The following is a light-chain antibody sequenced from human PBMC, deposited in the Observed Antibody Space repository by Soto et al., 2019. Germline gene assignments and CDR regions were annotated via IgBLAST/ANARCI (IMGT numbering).Light chain of an antibody. CDR1: QSVSSSY. V-gene: IGKV3-20*01. CDR3: QQYGTSSLT. Sequence: EIVLTQSPGTLSLSPGERATLSCRASQSVSSSYFDWYQQKPGQAPRLLIYGTSSRATGIPDRFSGSGSGTDFTLTISRLEPEDFAVYYCQQYGTSSLTFGGGTKVEI. CDR2: GTS. J-gene: IGKJ4*01.